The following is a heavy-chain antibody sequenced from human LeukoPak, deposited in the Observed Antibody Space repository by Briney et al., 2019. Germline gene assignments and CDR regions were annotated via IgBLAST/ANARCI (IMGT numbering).Heavy chain of an antibody. CDR1: GFTFSDYY. CDR3: ARDLTGTNYYYYYMDV. CDR2: ISSSGSTI. Sequence: PGGSLRLSCAASGFTFSDYYMSWIRQAPGKGLEWVSYISSSGSTIYYADSVKGRFTISRDNAKNSLYLQMNSLRAEDTAVYYCARDLTGTNYYYYYMDVWGKGTTVTVSS. J-gene: IGHJ6*03. V-gene: IGHV3-11*04. D-gene: IGHD1-7*01.